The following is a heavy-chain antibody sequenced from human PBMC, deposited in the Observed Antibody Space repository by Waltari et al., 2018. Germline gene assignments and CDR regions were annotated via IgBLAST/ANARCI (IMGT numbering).Heavy chain of an antibody. CDR3: AKDGPKYSNSSVY. J-gene: IGHJ4*02. D-gene: IGHD6-6*01. CDR1: RFPFSSFA. CDR2: TSGGGGST. Sequence: EVQLLESGGGLVQPGGYLKLSCGAPRFPFSSFALSWFRQAPGKGLEWVSITSGGGGSTYYADSVKGRFTISRDNSKNTLYLQMNSLRAEDTAVYYCAKDGPKYSNSSVYWGQGTLVTVSS. V-gene: IGHV3-23*01.